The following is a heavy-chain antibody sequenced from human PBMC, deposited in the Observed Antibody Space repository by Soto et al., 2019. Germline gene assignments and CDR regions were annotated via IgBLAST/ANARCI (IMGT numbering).Heavy chain of an antibody. J-gene: IGHJ3*02. V-gene: IGHV4-31*03. CDR1: GGSISSGGYY. D-gene: IGHD2-8*01. CDR2: IYYSGST. CDR3: ARGYCTNGVCPGGAFDI. Sequence: SETLSLTCTVSGGSISSGGYYWSWIRQHPGKGLEWIGYIYYSGSTYYNPSLKSRVTISVDTSKNQFSLKLSSVTAADTAVYYCARGYCTNGVCPGGAFDIWGQGTMVTVSS.